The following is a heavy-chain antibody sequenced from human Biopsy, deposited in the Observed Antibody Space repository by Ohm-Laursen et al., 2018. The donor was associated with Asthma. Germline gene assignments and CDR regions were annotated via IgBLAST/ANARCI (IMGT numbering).Heavy chain of an antibody. CDR3: AKDVFPGWELRRGPDY. CDR1: GFTFSNYG. Sequence: SLRLSCAASGFTFSNYGMHWVRQAPGKGLDWVAVISFDGSNKNYTDSVKGRFTISRDNSRNMLHLQMNSLRAGDTAVYYCAKDVFPGWELRRGPDYWGQGTLVTVSS. V-gene: IGHV3-30*18. D-gene: IGHD1-26*01. CDR2: ISFDGSNK. J-gene: IGHJ4*02.